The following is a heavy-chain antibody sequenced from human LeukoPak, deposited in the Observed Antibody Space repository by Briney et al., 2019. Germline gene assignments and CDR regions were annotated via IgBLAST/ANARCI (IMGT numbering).Heavy chain of an antibody. D-gene: IGHD5-24*01. Sequence: PSETLSLTCTVSGVPISSYYWSWLRQPPGQGLEWLGYIYYSGSTNYNPSLKSRATISVDTSRKQFSLKRSSSTDADTAVYYCARVVELATSSFDYWGQGALVTVSS. J-gene: IGHJ4*02. V-gene: IGHV4-59*01. CDR1: GVPISSYY. CDR2: IYYSGST. CDR3: ARVVELATSSFDY.